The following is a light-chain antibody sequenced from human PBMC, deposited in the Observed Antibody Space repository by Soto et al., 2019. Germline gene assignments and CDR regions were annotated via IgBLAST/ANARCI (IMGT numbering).Light chain of an antibody. CDR3: CSYAGSYIFYV. CDR1: SSDVGTYNY. V-gene: IGLV2-11*01. CDR2: DVS. Sequence: QSALTQPRSVSGSPGQSVTISCTGTSSDVGTYNYVSWYQQHPGKAPKVMIYDVSKRPSGVPDRFSGSKSGNTASLTISGXXXXXXXXXXCCSYAGSYIFYVFGTGTKVTV. J-gene: IGLJ1*01.